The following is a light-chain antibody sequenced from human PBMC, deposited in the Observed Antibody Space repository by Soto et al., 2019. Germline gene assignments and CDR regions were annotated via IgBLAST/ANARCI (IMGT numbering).Light chain of an antibody. J-gene: IGKJ4*01. CDR3: QQRSNWPPLT. CDR2: GAS. V-gene: IGKV3D-20*02. Sequence: EIVLTQSPGTLSLSPGERATLSCRATQSVGSNFLAWFQQKPGQPPRLLIYGASTRATGIPDRFSGRGSGTDFTLTISRLEPGDCAVYYCQQRSNWPPLTFGGGTKVEIK. CDR1: QSVGSNF.